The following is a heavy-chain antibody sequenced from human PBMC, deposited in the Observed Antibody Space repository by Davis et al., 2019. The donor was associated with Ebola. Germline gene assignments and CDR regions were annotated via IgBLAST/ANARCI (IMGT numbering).Heavy chain of an antibody. D-gene: IGHD6-13*01. CDR3: ARHGRAAGMSWFDP. Sequence: SETLSLTCTVSGDSISSSYWTWIRQPPGKGLEWIGYIYYNAVTIYNPSLKSRVTISVDMSKNQVSLSLISVTAADTAVYYCARHGRAAGMSWFDPWGQGALVTVSS. CDR1: GDSISSSY. V-gene: IGHV4-59*08. CDR2: IYYNAVT. J-gene: IGHJ5*02.